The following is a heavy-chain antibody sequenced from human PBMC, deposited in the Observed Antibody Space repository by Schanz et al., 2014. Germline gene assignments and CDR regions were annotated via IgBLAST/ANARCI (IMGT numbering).Heavy chain of an antibody. CDR1: GYTLTELS. Sequence: QVQLVQSGAEVKKPGASVKVSCKVSGYTLTELSIHWVRQAPGKGLEWMGGFDPEDGEIICAQKFQGRVTMTEDTSTDTAYMELSSLRSEDTAVYYCARDIQYHYDTSGPVGAFDIWGQGTVVTVSS. CDR2: FDPEDGEI. J-gene: IGHJ3*02. V-gene: IGHV1-24*01. CDR3: ARDIQYHYDTSGPVGAFDI. D-gene: IGHD3-22*01.